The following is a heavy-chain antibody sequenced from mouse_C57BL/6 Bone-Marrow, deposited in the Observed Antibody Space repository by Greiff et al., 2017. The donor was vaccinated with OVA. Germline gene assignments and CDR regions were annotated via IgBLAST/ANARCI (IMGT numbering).Heavy chain of an antibody. V-gene: IGHV1-81*01. CDR1: GYTFTSYG. Sequence: VMLVESGAELARPGASVKLSCKASGYTFTSYGISWVKQRTGQGLEWIGEIYPRSGNTYYNEKFKGKATLTADKSSSTAYMELRSLTSEDSAVYFCARSGGLRRAWFAYWGQGTLVTVSA. J-gene: IGHJ3*01. CDR3: ARSGGLRRAWFAY. CDR2: IYPRSGNT. D-gene: IGHD2-4*01.